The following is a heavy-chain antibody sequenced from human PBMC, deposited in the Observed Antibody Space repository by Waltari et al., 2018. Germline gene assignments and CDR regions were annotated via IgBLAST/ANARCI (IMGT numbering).Heavy chain of an antibody. J-gene: IGHJ3*01. D-gene: IGHD5-12*01. CDR1: AFPLTSYITS. V-gene: IGHV4-39*05. Sequence: QLQLQESGPRLVRPPEPPYLICTLSAFPLTSYITSWAWIRQSPGQGLEWIGTVSYSGTTYISPSLKSRVSVSRDTSKNQVSLILGSVTAADMAVYYCATYIGASVGTAAFDVWGQGTMVTVSS. CDR3: ATYIGASVGTAAFDV. CDR2: VSYSGTT.